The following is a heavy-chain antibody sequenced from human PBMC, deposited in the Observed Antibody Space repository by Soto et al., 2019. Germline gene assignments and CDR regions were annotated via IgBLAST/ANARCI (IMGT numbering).Heavy chain of an antibody. D-gene: IGHD6-13*01. Sequence: QVQLVQSGAEVKKPGALVKVSCKASGYTFTSYGISWVRQAPGQGLEWMGWISAYNGNTNYAQKLQGRVTMTTDTSTCTAYMDLRSLRSDDTAVYYCARYDAAAAYYFDYWGQGTLVTVSS. CDR3: ARYDAAAAYYFDY. CDR2: ISAYNGNT. V-gene: IGHV1-18*01. J-gene: IGHJ4*02. CDR1: GYTFTSYG.